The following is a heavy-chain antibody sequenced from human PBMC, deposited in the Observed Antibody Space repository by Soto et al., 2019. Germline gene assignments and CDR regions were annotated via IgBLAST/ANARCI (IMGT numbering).Heavy chain of an antibody. CDR1: GGSFSGYY. D-gene: IGHD6-19*01. V-gene: IGHV4-34*01. J-gene: IGHJ3*02. CDR3: ARKRQWLVKSGAFDI. Sequence: SETLSLTCAVYGGSFSGYYWSWIRQPPGKGLEWIGEINHSGSTNYNPSLKSRVTISVDTSKSQFSLKLSSVTAADTAVYYCARKRQWLVKSGAFDIWGQGTMVTVSS. CDR2: INHSGST.